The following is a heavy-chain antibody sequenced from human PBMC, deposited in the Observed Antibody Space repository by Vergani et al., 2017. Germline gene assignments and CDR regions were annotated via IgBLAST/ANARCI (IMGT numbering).Heavy chain of an antibody. CDR2: IYPGDSDT. Sequence: VQLVQSGAEVKKPGESLKISCKGSGYSFTSYWIGWVRPMPGKGLEWMGIIYPGDSDTRYSPSFQGQVTISANKSISTAYLQWNSLRAEDTAVYYCAKSNMEFVVVVVMFDYWGQGTLVTVSS. CDR1: GYSFTSYW. J-gene: IGHJ4*02. V-gene: IGHV5-51*01. CDR3: AKSNMEFVVVVVMFDY. D-gene: IGHD2-15*01.